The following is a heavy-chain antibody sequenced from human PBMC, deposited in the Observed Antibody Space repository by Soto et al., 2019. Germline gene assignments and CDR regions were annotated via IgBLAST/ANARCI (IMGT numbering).Heavy chain of an antibody. CDR3: ARDPDSSPVRGMDV. D-gene: IGHD3-10*01. CDR2: ISAYNGNT. V-gene: IGHV1-18*04. Sequence: QVQLVQSGAEVKKPGASVKVSCKASGYTFTTYGISWVRQAPGQGLGWMGWISAYNGNTNYAQKLQGRVTMTTDTSTRTAYMEVRSLRSDDTAVYYCARDPDSSPVRGMDVWGQGTTVTVSS. CDR1: GYTFTTYG. J-gene: IGHJ6*02.